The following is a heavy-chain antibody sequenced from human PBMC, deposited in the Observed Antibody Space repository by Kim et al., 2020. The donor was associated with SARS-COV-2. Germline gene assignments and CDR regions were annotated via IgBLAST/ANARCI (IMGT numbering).Heavy chain of an antibody. Sequence: ASVKDSCKASGYTFNSYGNSWVRQAPGQGLQWLGWINDYNGNTNYAQNLQGRVTITTDTYTSTAYMELRSLKSDDTAVYYCARDEVLAYDTFSGCSYGMD. CDR2: INDYNGNT. V-gene: IGHV1-18*01. CDR3: ARDEVLAYDTFSGCSYGMD. D-gene: IGHD3-9*01. J-gene: IGHJ6*01. CDR1: GYTFNSYG.